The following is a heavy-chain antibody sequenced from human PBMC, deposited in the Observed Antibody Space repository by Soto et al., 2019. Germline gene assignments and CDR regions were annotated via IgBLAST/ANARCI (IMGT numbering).Heavy chain of an antibody. D-gene: IGHD3-10*01. Sequence: QVQLVQSGAEVTRPGASVKVSCKTSGYTFTNYDINWVRQAAGQGLAWMGWVNPDSGGTDYVQNFRGRVTMTRDTSISTAYLERSSLTSDDTAVYLCARSALGSGFNFDYWGQGTLVSVSS. CDR2: VNPDSGGT. CDR1: GYTFTNYD. J-gene: IGHJ4*02. CDR3: ARSALGSGFNFDY. V-gene: IGHV1-8*01.